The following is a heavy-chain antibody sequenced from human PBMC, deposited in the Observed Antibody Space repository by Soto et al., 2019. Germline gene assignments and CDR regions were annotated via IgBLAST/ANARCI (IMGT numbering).Heavy chain of an antibody. CDR1: EFSLTTSGVG. J-gene: IGHJ4*02. V-gene: IGHV2-5*02. CDR3: AHRVLRTVFGLVTTTAIYFDF. CDR2: IYWGDDK. Sequence: QITLNESGPTQVKPRQTLTLTCTFSEFSLTTSGVGVGWIRQSPGKAPEWLALIYWGDDKRYSPSLKSRLTITKDPSKNQVVLTMADLDPADTATYYCAHRVLRTVFGLVTTTAIYFDFWGQGTPVAVSS. D-gene: IGHD3-3*01.